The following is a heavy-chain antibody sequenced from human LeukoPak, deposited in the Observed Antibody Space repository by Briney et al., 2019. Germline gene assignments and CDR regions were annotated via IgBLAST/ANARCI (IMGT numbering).Heavy chain of an antibody. CDR3: ARRVTTVTPAHFDY. CDR1: GFTFSNYA. D-gene: IGHD4-17*01. J-gene: IGHJ4*02. Sequence: GGPLRLSCAASGFTFSNYAMIWVRQAAGKGLEWVSAISGSDGTIYYADSVKGRFTISRDNAKNPLYLQMDSLRAEDTAVYYCARRVTTVTPAHFDYWGKGTLVTVSS. CDR2: ISGSDGTI. V-gene: IGHV3-23*01.